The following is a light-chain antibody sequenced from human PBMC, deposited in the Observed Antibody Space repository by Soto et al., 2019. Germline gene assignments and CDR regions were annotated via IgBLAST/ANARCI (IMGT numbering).Light chain of an antibody. CDR3: SSYTSSSTL. V-gene: IGLV2-14*01. Sequence: QSVLTQPASVSGSPGQSITISCAGTSSDVGSYNYVSWYQQHPGKAPKLMIYEVSNRPSGVSSRFSGSKSCNTASLTISGLQAEDEADYYCSSYTSSSTLFGTGTKVTVL. CDR2: EVS. CDR1: SSDVGSYNY. J-gene: IGLJ1*01.